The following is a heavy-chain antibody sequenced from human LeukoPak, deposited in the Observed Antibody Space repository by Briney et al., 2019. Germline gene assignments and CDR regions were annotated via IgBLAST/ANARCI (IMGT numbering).Heavy chain of an antibody. J-gene: IGHJ4*02. CDR2: ISYDGSNK. D-gene: IGHD6-19*01. CDR1: GFTFSAYG. Sequence: GGSLRLSCAASGFTFSAYGMHWVRQAPGKGLEWGAVISYDGSNKYYPDSVKGRFTISRDDSKNTLYLQMNSLRTEDTAVYYCAKELTRPNRPVAGLNYWGQGTLVTVSS. V-gene: IGHV3-30*18. CDR3: AKELTRPNRPVAGLNY.